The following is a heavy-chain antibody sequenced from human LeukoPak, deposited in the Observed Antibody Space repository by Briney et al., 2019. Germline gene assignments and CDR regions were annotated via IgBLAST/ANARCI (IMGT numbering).Heavy chain of an antibody. D-gene: IGHD4-23*01. V-gene: IGHV1-69*13. J-gene: IGHJ5*02. CDR2: IIPIFGTA. CDR3: AGGGTSRRTSWDWFDP. CDR1: GGTFSSYA. Sequence: ASVKVSCKASGGTFSSYAISWVRQAPGQGLEWMGGIIPIFGTANYAQKFQGRVTITADESTSTAYMELSSLRSEDKAVYYCAGGGTSRRTSWDWFDPWGQGTLVTVSS.